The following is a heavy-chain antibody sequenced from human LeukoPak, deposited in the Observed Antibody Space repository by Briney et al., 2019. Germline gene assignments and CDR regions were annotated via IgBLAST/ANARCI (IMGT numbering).Heavy chain of an antibody. CDR1: GFTVSSTY. CDR3: AKGSYYDSSGSFYFDY. D-gene: IGHD3-22*01. Sequence: GGSLRLSCAASGFTVSSTYMSWVRQAPGKGLEWVSVIYSGGNIYYIESVKGRFTISRDTSKNTLYLQMNSLRAEDTAAYYCAKGSYYDSSGSFYFDYWGQGTLVTVSS. J-gene: IGHJ4*02. CDR2: IYSGGNI. V-gene: IGHV3-53*01.